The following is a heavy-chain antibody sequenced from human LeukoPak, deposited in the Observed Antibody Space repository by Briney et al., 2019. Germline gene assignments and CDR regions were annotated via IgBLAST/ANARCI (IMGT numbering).Heavy chain of an antibody. J-gene: IGHJ5*02. CDR2: ISGSSSFT. CDR3: ARAQGYDFWSAYNWFDP. V-gene: IGHV3-21*01. CDR1: GFTFSSHT. D-gene: IGHD3-3*01. Sequence: GGSLRLSCAASGFTFSSHTMNWVRQAPGKGLEWVSSISGSSSFTYYADSVKGRFTISRDNAKNSLFLQMNGLRAEDAAVYYCARAQGYDFWSAYNWFDPWGQGTLVTVSS.